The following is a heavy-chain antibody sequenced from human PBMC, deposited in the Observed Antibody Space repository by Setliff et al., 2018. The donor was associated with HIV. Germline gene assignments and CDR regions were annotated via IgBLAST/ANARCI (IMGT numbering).Heavy chain of an antibody. CDR2: IYASDSSGST. CDR3: ARDGYTNGYGYYYFYMDV. D-gene: IGHD5-18*01. J-gene: IGHJ6*03. V-gene: IGHV4-4*07. Sequence: PSETLSLTCAVYGGSFSGYYWSWIRQPAGQGLEWIGHIYASDSSGSTNYNPSLKSRVTISLDTSKNQFSLKLSSVTAADTAVYFCARDGYTNGYGYYYFYMDVWGKGTTVTVSS. CDR1: GGSFSGYY.